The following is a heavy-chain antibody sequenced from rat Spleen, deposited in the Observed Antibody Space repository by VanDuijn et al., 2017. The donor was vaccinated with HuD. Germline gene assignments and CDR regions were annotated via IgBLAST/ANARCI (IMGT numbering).Heavy chain of an antibody. CDR2: ISTGGGNT. V-gene: IGHV5-25*01. D-gene: IGHD2-2*01. Sequence: EVQLVESGGGLVQPGRSMKLSCAASGFTFSNYYMAWVRQAPTKGLEWVASISTGGGNTYFRDSVKGRFTISRDNAKTTLYLQMDSLRSEDTAAYYCTRAGYLRDWYFDFWGPRIMVTVSS. J-gene: IGHJ1*01. CDR1: GFTFSNYY. CDR3: TRAGYLRDWYFDF.